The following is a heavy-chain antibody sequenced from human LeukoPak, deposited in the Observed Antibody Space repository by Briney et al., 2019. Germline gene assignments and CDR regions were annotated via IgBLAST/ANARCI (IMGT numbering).Heavy chain of an antibody. CDR2: IYYSGST. CDR3: ARAQYYYDSSGYYYKGYFDY. CDR1: GGSISSSSYY. Sequence: SETLSLTCTVSGGSISSSSYYWGWIRQPPGKGLEWIGSIYYSGSTYYNPSLKSRVTISVDTSKNQFSLKLSSVTAADTAVYYCARAQYYYDSSGYYYKGYFDYWGQGTLVTVSS. J-gene: IGHJ4*02. D-gene: IGHD3-22*01. V-gene: IGHV4-39*07.